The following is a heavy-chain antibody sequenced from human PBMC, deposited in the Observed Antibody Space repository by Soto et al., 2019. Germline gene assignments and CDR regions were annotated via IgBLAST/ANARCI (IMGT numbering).Heavy chain of an antibody. D-gene: IGHD5-18*01. V-gene: IGHV1-8*01. CDR2: MNPNSGNT. CDR3: AREKSYGYADY. CDR1: GYTFTSYD. J-gene: IGHJ4*02. Sequence: QVQLVQSGAEVKKPGASVKVSCKASGYTFTSYDIHWVRQATGQGLEWMGWMNPNSGNTGYVQKFQGRVTMTRNTSISTAYIELSSMRYEDTAVYYCAREKSYGYADYWGQGTLVTVSS.